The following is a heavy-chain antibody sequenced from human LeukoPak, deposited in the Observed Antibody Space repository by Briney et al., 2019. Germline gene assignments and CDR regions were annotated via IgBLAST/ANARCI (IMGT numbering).Heavy chain of an antibody. V-gene: IGHV3-23*05. Sequence: GGSLRLSCAASGFTFSSHAMSWVRQAPGWGLEWVSAIFRSGSTTYYADSVKGRFTISRDNSKNTLYLQMDSLRGEDTALYYCAKGAGRNNFLVGVTGGSFDCWGQGTLVTVSS. J-gene: IGHJ4*02. CDR1: GFTFSSHA. D-gene: IGHD1-26*01. CDR2: IFRSGSTT. CDR3: AKGAGRNNFLVGVTGGSFDC.